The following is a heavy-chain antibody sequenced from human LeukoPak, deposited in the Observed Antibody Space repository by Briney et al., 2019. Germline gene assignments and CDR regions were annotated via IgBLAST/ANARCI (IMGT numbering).Heavy chain of an antibody. CDR1: GLSLSTSGVG. D-gene: IGHD2-2*01. CDR3: AHRQIVPVPAARGGFDY. Sequence: ESGPTLVKPTQTLTLTCTFSGLSLSTSGVGVGWIRQPPGKALEWLALIYWNDDKRYSPSLKSRLTITKDTPKNQVVLTMTNMDPVDTATYYCAHRQIVPVPAARGGFDYWGQGTLVTVSS. V-gene: IGHV2-5*01. CDR2: IYWNDDK. J-gene: IGHJ4*02.